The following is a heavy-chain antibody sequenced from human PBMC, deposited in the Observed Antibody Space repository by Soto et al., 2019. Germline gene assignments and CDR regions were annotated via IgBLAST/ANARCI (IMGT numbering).Heavy chain of an antibody. CDR1: GGSIRIVY. CDR2: IFHSGNA. J-gene: IGHJ4*01. D-gene: IGHD2-15*01. CDR3: ARAHAPTLPFDY. Sequence: PSGSLALTCTVSGGSIRIVYWGWIRQAPGKGLEWIGFIFHSGNAKYNPSLKSRVTISVDTSKNQFSLSLDSVTAADTAVYFCARAHAPTLPFDYWGQGTLVTGSS. V-gene: IGHV4-59*01.